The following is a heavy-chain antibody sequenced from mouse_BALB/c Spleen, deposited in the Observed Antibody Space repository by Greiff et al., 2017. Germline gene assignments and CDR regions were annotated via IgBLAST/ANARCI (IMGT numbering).Heavy chain of an antibody. J-gene: IGHJ2*01. CDR1: GFTFSSYA. Sequence: EVKLQESGGGLVKPGGSLKLSCAASGFTFSSYAMSWVRQTPEKRLEWVATISSGGSYTYYPDSVKGRFTISRDNAKNTLYLQMSSLRSEDTAMYYCAREGYWGQGTTLTVSS. CDR2: ISSGGSYT. V-gene: IGHV5-9-3*01. CDR3: AREGY.